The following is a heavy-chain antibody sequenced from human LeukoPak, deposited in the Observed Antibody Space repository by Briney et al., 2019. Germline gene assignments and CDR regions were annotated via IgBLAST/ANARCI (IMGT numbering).Heavy chain of an antibody. V-gene: IGHV3-23*01. CDR2: TIVSGART. Sequence: GGPLRLSCAASGFIFNKYAMTWVRQAPGKGLEWVASTIVSGARTYYADSVKGRFTLFRDNSKNTLFPYMDNLRADDTALYYCTKDPNGDYIGAFDMWGPGTMVTVSS. CDR1: GFIFNKYA. D-gene: IGHD4-17*01. CDR3: TKDPNGDYIGAFDM. J-gene: IGHJ3*02.